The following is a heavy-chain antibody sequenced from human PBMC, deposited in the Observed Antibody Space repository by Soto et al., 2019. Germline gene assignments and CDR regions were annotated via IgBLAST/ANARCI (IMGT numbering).Heavy chain of an antibody. CDR1: GGSVSSGNYY. CDR2: GYYTGST. CDR3: ARRAYSSGWDNWFDP. Sequence: SETLSLTCTVSGGSVSSGNYYWSWIRQPPGKGLEWIGYGYYTGSTNYNPSLKSRVTISLDTSKNQFSLKLSSVTAADTAVYYCARRAYSSGWDNWFDPWGQGTLVTVSS. D-gene: IGHD6-19*01. V-gene: IGHV4-61*01. J-gene: IGHJ5*02.